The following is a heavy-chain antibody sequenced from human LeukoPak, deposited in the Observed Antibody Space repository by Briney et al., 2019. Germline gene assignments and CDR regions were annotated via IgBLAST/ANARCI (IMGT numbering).Heavy chain of an antibody. V-gene: IGHV4-4*02. D-gene: IGHD6-13*01. CDR2: IYHSGST. J-gene: IGHJ4*02. CDR3: ARETGYSSSWTQIDY. CDR1: GGSISSSNW. Sequence: SETLSLTCAVSGGSISSSNWWSWVRQPPGKGLEWIGEIYHSGSTNYNPSLKSRVTISVDKSKNQFSLKLSSVTAADTAVYYCARETGYSSSWTQIDYWGQGILVTVSS.